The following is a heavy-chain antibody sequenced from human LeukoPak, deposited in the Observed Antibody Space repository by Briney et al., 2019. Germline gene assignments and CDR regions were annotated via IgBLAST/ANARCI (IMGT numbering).Heavy chain of an antibody. Sequence: SLRLSCAASGFTFDDYAMHWVRQAPGKGLEWVSGISWNSGSIGYADSVKGRFTISRDNSKNTLYLQMNSLRAEDTAVYYCAREGSLYYMDVWGKGTTVTVSS. CDR1: GFTFDDYA. CDR3: AREGSLYYMDV. J-gene: IGHJ6*03. V-gene: IGHV3-9*01. CDR2: ISWNSGSI.